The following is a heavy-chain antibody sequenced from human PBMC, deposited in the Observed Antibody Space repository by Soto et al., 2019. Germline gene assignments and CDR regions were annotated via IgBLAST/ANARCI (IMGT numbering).Heavy chain of an antibody. J-gene: IGHJ4*02. CDR3: ASENYGHLEY. CDR1: GYTFTDLY. CDR2: VDPRSGER. V-gene: IGHV1-2*02. Sequence: QVQLVQSGAELKKPGASVRVSCKPSGYTFTDLYIHWVRQAPGQGLEWMGWVDPRSGERRNTQKFQGRVTMSRDTSTRTVYMELNSLTSDDTAVYYCASENYGHLEYWGQGTLVTVSS. D-gene: IGHD3-10*01.